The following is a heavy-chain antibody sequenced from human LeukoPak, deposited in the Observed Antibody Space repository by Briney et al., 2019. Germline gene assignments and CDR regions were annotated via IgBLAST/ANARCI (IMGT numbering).Heavy chain of an antibody. J-gene: IGHJ3*02. CDR2: IYPGDSDT. V-gene: IGHV5-51*01. D-gene: IGHD6-6*01. CDR1: GYSFINYW. Sequence: GESLKISCKGSGYSFINYWIGWVRQMPGKGLEWMGTIYPGDSDTRYSPSFQGQVTISADKSISTAYLQWNSLKASDTAIYYCARRASERAFDIWGQGTMVTVSS. CDR3: ARRASERAFDI.